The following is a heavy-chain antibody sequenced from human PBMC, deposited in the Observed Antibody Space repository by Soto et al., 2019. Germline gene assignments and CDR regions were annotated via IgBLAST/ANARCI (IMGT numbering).Heavy chain of an antibody. J-gene: IGHJ4*02. CDR2: ISAYNGNT. Sequence: QVQLVQSGAEVKKPGASVKVSCKASGYTFTSYGISWVRQAPGQGLEWMGWISAYNGNTNYAQKLQGTVTMTTDTPTSTAYTEPRSLRSDDTALYYCASDRGYSTDSCGQGTLVSFSS. D-gene: IGHD6-13*01. V-gene: IGHV1-18*01. CDR3: ASDRGYSTDS. CDR1: GYTFTSYG.